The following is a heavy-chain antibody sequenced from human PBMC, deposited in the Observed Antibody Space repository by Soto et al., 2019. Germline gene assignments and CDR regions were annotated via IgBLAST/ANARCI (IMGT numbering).Heavy chain of an antibody. CDR1: GLTFSSYA. V-gene: IGHV3-30-3*01. D-gene: IGHD3-10*01. Sequence: GGSLRLSCAASGLTFSSYAMHWVRQAPGKGLEWVAVISYDGSNKYYADSVKGRFTISRDNSKNTLYVQMNSLRAEDTAVYYCARDAGSFDYWGQGTLVTVSS. CDR2: ISYDGSNK. J-gene: IGHJ4*02. CDR3: ARDAGSFDY.